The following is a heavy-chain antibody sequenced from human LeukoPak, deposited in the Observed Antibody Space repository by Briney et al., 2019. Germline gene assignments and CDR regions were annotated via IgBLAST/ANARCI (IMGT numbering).Heavy chain of an antibody. CDR2: ISYDGSNK. Sequence: PGGSLRLSCSASGFTFSSYAMHWVRQAPGKGLEWVAVISYDGSNKYYADSVKGRFTISRDNSKNTLYLQMNSLRAEDTAVYYCARDHYDYVWGSYRRYYFDYWGQGTLVTVSS. V-gene: IGHV3-30-3*01. CDR1: GFTFSSYA. D-gene: IGHD3-16*02. CDR3: ARDHYDYVWGSYRRYYFDY. J-gene: IGHJ4*02.